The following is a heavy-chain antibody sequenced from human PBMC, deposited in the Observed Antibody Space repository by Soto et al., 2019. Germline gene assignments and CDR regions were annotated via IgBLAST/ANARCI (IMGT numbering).Heavy chain of an antibody. J-gene: IGHJ3*01. CDR1: GFSLTTPGLC. CDR2: IDWVDDK. Sequence: SGPTLVNPTQTLTLTCSFSGFSLTTPGLCVSWICQPPGEALEWLALIDWVDDKYYSPSLKTRLSISKDTSKNQVVLTMTNLDPVDTATYYCARKTIGNIDAFDVWGPGTMVTV. CDR3: ARKTIGNIDAFDV. D-gene: IGHD1-1*01. V-gene: IGHV2-70*01.